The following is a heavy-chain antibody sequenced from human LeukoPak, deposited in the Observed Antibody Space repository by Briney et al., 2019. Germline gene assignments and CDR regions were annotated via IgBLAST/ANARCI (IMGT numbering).Heavy chain of an antibody. CDR1: GGSFSGYY. CDR2: INHSGST. D-gene: IGHD3-16*02. Sequence: SETLSLTCAVYGGSFSGYYWSWIRQPPGKGLEWIGEINHSGSTNYNPSLKSRVTISVDTSKNQFSLKLSSVTAADTAVYYCARRRGYYDYVWGSYRLSYYFDYWGQGTLVTVSS. CDR3: ARRRGYYDYVWGSYRLSYYFDY. V-gene: IGHV4-34*01. J-gene: IGHJ4*02.